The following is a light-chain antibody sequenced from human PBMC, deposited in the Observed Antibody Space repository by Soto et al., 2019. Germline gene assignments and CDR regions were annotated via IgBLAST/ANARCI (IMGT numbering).Light chain of an antibody. CDR3: QQRSNWPRSIA. J-gene: IGKJ5*01. CDR1: QSVSSY. V-gene: IGKV3-11*01. Sequence: EIVLTQSPATLSFSPGERATLSWRASQSVSSYLAWYQQKPGQAPRLLIYDASNRATGIPARFSGSGSGTDFTLTISSLEPEDFAVYYCQQRSNWPRSIAFGQGTRLEIK. CDR2: DAS.